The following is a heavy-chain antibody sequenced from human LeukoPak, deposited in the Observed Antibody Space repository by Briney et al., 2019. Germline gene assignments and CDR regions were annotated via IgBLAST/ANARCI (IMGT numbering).Heavy chain of an antibody. V-gene: IGHV4-34*01. CDR3: ARGPGSGSYPFDY. CDR1: GGSFSGYY. D-gene: IGHD1-26*01. Sequence: PSETLSLTCAVYGGSFSGYYWSWIRQPPGKGLEWIGEINHSGSTNYNPSLKSRVTISVDTSKNQFSLKLSSVTAADTAVYYCARGPGSGSYPFDYWGQGTLVTVSS. CDR2: INHSGST. J-gene: IGHJ4*02.